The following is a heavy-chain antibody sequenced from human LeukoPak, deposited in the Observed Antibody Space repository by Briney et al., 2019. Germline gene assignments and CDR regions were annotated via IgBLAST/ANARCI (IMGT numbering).Heavy chain of an antibody. D-gene: IGHD3-22*01. CDR1: GFTFSDYS. V-gene: IGHV3-48*01. Sequence: GGSLRLSCAASGFTFSDYSMNWGRPAPGKGLEYISYISTSGSMSYNADSVKGRFTISRDNAKNSLSLQMNSLRVEDTAVYYCARVLYDSSGYYYATDYWGQGTLVTVSS. CDR3: ARVLYDSSGYYYATDY. CDR2: ISTSGSMS. J-gene: IGHJ4*02.